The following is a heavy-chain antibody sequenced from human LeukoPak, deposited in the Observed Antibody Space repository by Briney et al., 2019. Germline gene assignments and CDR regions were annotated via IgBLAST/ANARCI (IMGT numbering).Heavy chain of an antibody. Sequence: GGSLRLSCAASGFTFSNYWMHWVRQAPGKGLVWVSRINSDGNSTIYPDSVKGRFTISRDNAKNSLYLQTNSLRDEDTAVYYCARDYQGRGYSGYGLKDYWGQGTLVTVSS. CDR3: ARDYQGRGYSGYGLKDY. D-gene: IGHD5-12*01. V-gene: IGHV3-74*01. CDR2: INSDGNST. CDR1: GFTFSNYW. J-gene: IGHJ4*02.